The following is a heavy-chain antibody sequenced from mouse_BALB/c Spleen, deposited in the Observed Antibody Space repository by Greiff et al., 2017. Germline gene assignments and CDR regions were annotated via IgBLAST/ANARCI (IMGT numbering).Heavy chain of an antibody. CDR1: GFTFSSFG. V-gene: IGHV5-17*02. CDR3: ARSDGPGAY. Sequence: DVMLVESGGGLVQPGGSRKLSCAASGFTFSSFGMHWVRQAPEKGLEWVAYISSGSSTIYYADTVKGRFTISRDNPKNTLFLQMTSLRSEDTAMYYCARSDGPGAYRGQGTLVTVSA. J-gene: IGHJ3*01. CDR2: ISSGSSTI. D-gene: IGHD1-2*01.